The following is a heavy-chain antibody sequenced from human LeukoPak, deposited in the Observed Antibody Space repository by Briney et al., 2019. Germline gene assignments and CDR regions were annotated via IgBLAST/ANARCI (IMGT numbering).Heavy chain of an antibody. J-gene: IGHJ4*02. CDR1: GFTFSSYA. V-gene: IGHV3-30*04. Sequence: GRSLRLSCAASGFTFSSYAMHWVRQAPGKGLEWVAVISYDGSNKYYADSVKGRFTISRDNSKNTLYLQMNSLRAEDTAVYYCARSAGMVRGVITASFDYWGQGTLVTVSS. D-gene: IGHD3-10*01. CDR2: ISYDGSNK. CDR3: ARSAGMVRGVITASFDY.